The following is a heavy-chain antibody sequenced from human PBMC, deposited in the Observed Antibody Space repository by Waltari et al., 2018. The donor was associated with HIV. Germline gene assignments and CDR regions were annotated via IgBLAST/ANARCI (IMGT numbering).Heavy chain of an antibody. J-gene: IGHJ4*02. V-gene: IGHV4-39*02. D-gene: IGHD1-1*01. CDR1: NGTIWKRRGF. CDR3: VTQGRDANEVLLD. Sequence: QLRLEESGPGLVKVADTLSLICNVGNGTIWKRRGFWGWVRQAPRKAPEWIASIYFSGATFYNPSLKSRSIISLDVSKNRFSLELRSVTAADTATYFCVTQGRDANEVLLDWGRGLLVTVSS. CDR2: IYFSGAT.